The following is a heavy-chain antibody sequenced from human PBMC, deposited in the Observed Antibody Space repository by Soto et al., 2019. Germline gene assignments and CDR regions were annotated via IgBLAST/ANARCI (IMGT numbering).Heavy chain of an antibody. CDR3: ARDLAAAGPFDY. V-gene: IGHV1-18*01. J-gene: IGHJ4*02. D-gene: IGHD6-13*01. Sequence: QVQLVQSGAEVKKPGASVKVSCKTSGYTFTSYAISWVRQAPGQGLEWMGWISAYNGNTHYAQKLQGRVTMTTDTTTSTAYRDLRRLRSDDTAVYYWARDLAAAGPFDYWGQGTLVTVSS. CDR1: GYTFTSYA. CDR2: ISAYNGNT.